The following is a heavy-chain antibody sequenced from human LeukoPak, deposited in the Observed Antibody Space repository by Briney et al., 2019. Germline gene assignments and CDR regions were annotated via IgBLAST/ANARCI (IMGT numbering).Heavy chain of an antibody. J-gene: IGHJ3*02. V-gene: IGHV4-61*02. CDR3: ARDELAGGAFDI. CDR2: IYTSGST. D-gene: IGHD6-6*01. Sequence: SETLSLTCTVSGGSISSGSYYWSWIRQPAGKGLEWIGRIYTSGSTNYNPSLKSRVTISVDTSKNQFSLKLSSVTAADTAVYYCARDELAGGAFDIWGQGTMVTVSS. CDR1: GGSISSGSYY.